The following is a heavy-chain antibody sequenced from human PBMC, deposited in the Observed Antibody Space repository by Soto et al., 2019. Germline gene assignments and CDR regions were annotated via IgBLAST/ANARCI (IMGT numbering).Heavy chain of an antibody. J-gene: IGHJ4*02. CDR1: GFTFTNYA. D-gene: IGHD5-18*01. V-gene: IGHV3-23*01. CDR3: AKEYSSVSRGSFDY. Sequence: EVHLLEFGGGLVQPGGSLRLSCAASGFTFTNYAMNWVRQAPGKGLEWVSGINGGGGRTFYADSVKGRFTITRDNSKNTVYLQMNKVRADDTAVYYCAKEYSSVSRGSFDYWGQGALVTVSS. CDR2: INGGGGRT.